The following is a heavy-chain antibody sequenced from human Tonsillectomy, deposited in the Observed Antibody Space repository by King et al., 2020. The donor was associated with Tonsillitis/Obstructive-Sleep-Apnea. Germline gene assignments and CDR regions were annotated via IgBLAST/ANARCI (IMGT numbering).Heavy chain of an antibody. CDR3: AKGQKRGSHDDGDD. J-gene: IGHJ4*02. CDR1: GFPFSSSA. CDR2: ISGNARST. V-gene: IGHV3-23*04. D-gene: IGHD3-16*01. Sequence: VQLVESGGGLVPPGGSLSLSCAASGFPFSSSAMSWVRQAPGKGLEWVSAISGNARSTYYADSVKGRFTISRDNSKTTLPLQMNSLRAEATAGEDWAKGQKRGSHDDGDDGGQGTRGTVSA.